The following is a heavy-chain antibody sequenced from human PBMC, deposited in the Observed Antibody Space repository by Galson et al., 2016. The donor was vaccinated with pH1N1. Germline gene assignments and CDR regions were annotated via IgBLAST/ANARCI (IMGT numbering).Heavy chain of an antibody. CDR1: GFTFRSYA. CDR3: AKDKRSGWSVVGGFMDH. Sequence: VSGFTFRSYAMNWVRQAPGKGPEWVSVISGGGTIHYADSVRGRFTISRDNSNNTVYLQMNSLRAEDTGVYYCAKDKRSGWSVVGGFMDHWGQGTLVTVSS. J-gene: IGHJ4*02. CDR2: ISGGGTI. D-gene: IGHD6-19*01. V-gene: IGHV3-23*01.